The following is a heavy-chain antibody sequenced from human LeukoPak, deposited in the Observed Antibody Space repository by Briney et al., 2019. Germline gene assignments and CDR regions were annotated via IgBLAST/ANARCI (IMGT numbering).Heavy chain of an antibody. Sequence: EASVKVSCRASGYTFTGYYMHWVRQAPGQGLEWTGAIIPSLHTPNYAQKFQGRITITADESTTTAYLEMSSLRSEDTALYYCALLQWLPNGFDVWGRGTVVTVAS. J-gene: IGHJ3*01. CDR1: GYTFTGYY. V-gene: IGHV1-69*13. D-gene: IGHD5-24*01. CDR2: IIPSLHTP. CDR3: ALLQWLPNGFDV.